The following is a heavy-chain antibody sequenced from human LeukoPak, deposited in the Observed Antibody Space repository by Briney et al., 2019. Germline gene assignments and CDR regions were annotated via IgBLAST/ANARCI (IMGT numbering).Heavy chain of an antibody. D-gene: IGHD4-11*01. J-gene: IGHJ3*02. CDR1: GGSISSGGYH. Sequence: SETLSLTCTVSGGSISSGGYHWIWIPPHPGKGLEWIGYIYYSGSTYYNPSLKSRVTISVDKSKNQFSLKLSSVTAADTAVYYCARDLSVISAKGSAFDIWGQGTMVTVSS. CDR2: IYYSGST. CDR3: ARDLSVISAKGSAFDI. V-gene: IGHV4-31*03.